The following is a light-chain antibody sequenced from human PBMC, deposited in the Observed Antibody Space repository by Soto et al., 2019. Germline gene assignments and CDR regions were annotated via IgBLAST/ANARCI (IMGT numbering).Light chain of an antibody. CDR1: QSISSY. CDR2: AAS. Sequence: DIQMTQSPSSLSASVGDRVTITCRASQSISSYLNWYQQKPGKAPKLLIYAASSLQSGVPSRFSGSGSGTNFPLTISCLQPEDFATYYCQPSYSTPHFGPGT. CDR3: QPSYSTPH. J-gene: IGKJ3*01. V-gene: IGKV1-39*01.